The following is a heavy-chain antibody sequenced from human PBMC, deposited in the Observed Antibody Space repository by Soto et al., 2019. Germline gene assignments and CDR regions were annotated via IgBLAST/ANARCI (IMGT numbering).Heavy chain of an antibody. CDR2: IKQTGSDK. Sequence: GGSLRLSCAASGFTFSNYWMTWVRQAPGKGLELVANIKQTGSDKFYVDSVKGQFTISRDNSKNSLYLQMNNLRAEDTAVYYCATQTRAHDYWGQGTLVTVSS. CDR1: GFTFSNYW. V-gene: IGHV3-7*01. J-gene: IGHJ4*02. CDR3: ATQTRAHDY.